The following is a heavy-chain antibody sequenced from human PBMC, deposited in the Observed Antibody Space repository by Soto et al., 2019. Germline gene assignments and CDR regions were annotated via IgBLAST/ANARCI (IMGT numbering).Heavy chain of an antibody. Sequence: QVQLVQSGAEVKKPGSSVKVSCKTSGGSQATSWVRQAPGHGPEWLGGIIGVFPTTNKAEKFEGRVTITADKSTGTADMELSSLTSVSTAVYYCATVGPPLSGAFTYGYEGPFDYWGQGILVIVSS. CDR3: ATVGPPLSGAFTYGYEGPFDY. CDR1: GGSQA. J-gene: IGHJ4*02. CDR2: IIGVFPTT. D-gene: IGHD5-18*01. V-gene: IGHV1-69*06.